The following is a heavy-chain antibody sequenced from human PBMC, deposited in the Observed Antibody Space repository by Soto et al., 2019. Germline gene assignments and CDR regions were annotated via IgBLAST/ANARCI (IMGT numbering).Heavy chain of an antibody. CDR3: ARGFFYGDYVNPDY. CDR1: GYTFTSYA. J-gene: IGHJ4*02. CDR2: INAGNGNT. Sequence: ASVKFSCRASGYTFTSYAMHWVRHAPGQRLERMGWINAGNGNTKYSQKSQGRATITRDTSASTAYMELSSLRSDDTAVYYCARGFFYGDYVNPDYWGQGTLVTVSS. V-gene: IGHV1-3*01. D-gene: IGHD4-17*01.